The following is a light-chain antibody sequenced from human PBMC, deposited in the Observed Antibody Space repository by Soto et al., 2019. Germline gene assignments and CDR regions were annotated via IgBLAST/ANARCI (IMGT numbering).Light chain of an antibody. CDR2: GAS. Sequence: EIILTQSPDTLSLSPGERAPLSCRASQTVSSNYLAWCQQRPGQAPRLLIYGASTRAAGIPDRFSGSGSGTDFTLTITRLEPEDSAVYFCQQYTGPPTTFGQGTRLENK. V-gene: IGKV3-20*01. CDR1: QTVSSNY. J-gene: IGKJ5*01. CDR3: QQYTGPPTT.